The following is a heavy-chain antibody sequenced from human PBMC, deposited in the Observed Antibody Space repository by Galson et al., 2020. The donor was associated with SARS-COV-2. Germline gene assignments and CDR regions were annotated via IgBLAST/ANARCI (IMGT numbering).Heavy chain of an antibody. CDR2: ISGSGGST. J-gene: IGHJ4*02. Sequence: GESLKISCAASGFTFSSYAMSWVRQAPGKGLEWVSGISGSGGSTYYADSVKGRFTISGDNSKNTLYLQMNSLRAEDTAVYYCAKDLVGYCSGGSCYPRDDYFDYWGQGTLVTVSS. V-gene: IGHV3-23*01. CDR3: AKDLVGYCSGGSCYPRDDYFDY. D-gene: IGHD2-15*01. CDR1: GFTFSSYA.